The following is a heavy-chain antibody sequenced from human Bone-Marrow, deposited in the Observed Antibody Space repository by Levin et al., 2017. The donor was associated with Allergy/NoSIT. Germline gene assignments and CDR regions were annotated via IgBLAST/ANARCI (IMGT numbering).Heavy chain of an antibody. CDR1: GFSLSSYS. Sequence: GGSLRLSCEVSGFSLSSYSMNWVRQAPGKGLEWVSHISSSSGDIYYADSVKGRFTISRDTAKNSLYLQMHSLRAEDTAVYYCARAPPNNYDSSGYYSYFDYWGQGTLVTVSS. D-gene: IGHD3-22*01. V-gene: IGHV3-48*01. J-gene: IGHJ4*02. CDR3: ARAPPNNYDSSGYYSYFDY. CDR2: ISSSSGDI.